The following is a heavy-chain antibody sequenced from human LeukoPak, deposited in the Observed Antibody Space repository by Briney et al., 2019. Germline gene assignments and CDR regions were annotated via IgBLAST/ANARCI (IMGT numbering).Heavy chain of an antibody. D-gene: IGHD6-19*01. CDR1: GGSISSSSYY. Sequence: SETLFLTCTVSGGSISSSSYYWGWIRQPPGKGLEWIGSIYYSGSTYYNPSLKSRVTISVDTSKNQFSLKLSSVTAADTAVYYCASPGVGAVAGTGLFFDYWGQGTLVTVSS. V-gene: IGHV4-39*01. CDR2: IYYSGST. J-gene: IGHJ4*02. CDR3: ASPGVGAVAGTGLFFDY.